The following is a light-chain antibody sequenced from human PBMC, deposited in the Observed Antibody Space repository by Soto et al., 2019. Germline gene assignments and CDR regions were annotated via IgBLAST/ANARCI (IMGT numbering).Light chain of an antibody. CDR2: ATS. J-gene: IGKJ1*01. CDR1: QTVNSDY. CDR3: QQYGSSSGT. V-gene: IGKV3-20*01. Sequence: EIVLTQSPGTLSLSPGDTATLSCRASQTVNSDYLAWFQQRPGQAPRLLIFATSRRATDIPDRFSGSGSGTDFTLAIRRLEPEDFAVYYCQQYGSSSGTFGQGTKVDIK.